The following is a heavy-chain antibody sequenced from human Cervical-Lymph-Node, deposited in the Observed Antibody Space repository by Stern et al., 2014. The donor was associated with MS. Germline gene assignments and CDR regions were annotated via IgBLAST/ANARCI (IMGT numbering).Heavy chain of an antibody. CDR3: AKSAVNCGGNSADAFDV. CDR2: ISVNSGTI. CDR1: GFTFDDYA. V-gene: IGHV3-9*01. J-gene: IGHJ3*01. D-gene: IGHD4-23*01. Sequence: EVQLVESGGGLVQPGRSLRLSCAASGFTFDDYAMHWVRHAPGKGLEWVSGISVNSGTIGYADSVQCRFTISIDNTMNSLFLPTNSVGADDTALYYCAKSAVNCGGNSADAFDVWGQGTMVTVSS.